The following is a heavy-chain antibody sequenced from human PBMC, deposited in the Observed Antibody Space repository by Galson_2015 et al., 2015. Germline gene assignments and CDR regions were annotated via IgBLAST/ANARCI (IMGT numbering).Heavy chain of an antibody. Sequence: SLRLSCAVSGFTFSSHAMSWVRQATGKGLEWVSAVSATGGSTYYADSVKGRFTISRDNSKNTVYLQMNSLRGEDTAVYYCAKDLLPPAHWGQGTLVTVSS. CDR1: GFTFSSHA. CDR3: AKDLLPPAH. J-gene: IGHJ4*02. CDR2: VSATGGST. V-gene: IGHV3-23*01.